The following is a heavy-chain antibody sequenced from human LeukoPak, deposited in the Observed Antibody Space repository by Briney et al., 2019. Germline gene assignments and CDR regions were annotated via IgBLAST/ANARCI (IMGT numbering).Heavy chain of an antibody. Sequence: GGSLRLSCAASGFTFSSYGMHWVRQAPGKGLEWVVFIRYDGSNKYYADSVKGRFTISRDNSKNTLYLQMNSLRAEDTAVYYCAKDQYYYDSSGGFDYWGQGTLVTVSS. CDR1: GFTFSSYG. V-gene: IGHV3-30*02. D-gene: IGHD3-22*01. CDR2: IRYDGSNK. J-gene: IGHJ4*02. CDR3: AKDQYYYDSSGGFDY.